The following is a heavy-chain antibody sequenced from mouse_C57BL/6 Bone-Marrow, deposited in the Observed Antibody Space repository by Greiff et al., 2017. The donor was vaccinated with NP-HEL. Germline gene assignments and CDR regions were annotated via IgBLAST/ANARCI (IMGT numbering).Heavy chain of an antibody. D-gene: IGHD1-1*01. J-gene: IGHJ2*01. Sequence: VQLQQPGAELVMPGASVKLSCKASGYTFTSSWMHWVKQRPGQGLEWIGEIDPSDSYTNYNQKFKGQSTLTVDKSSSTAYMQLSSLTAEDSAVYYCARDCGSSLYFDYWGQGTTLTVSS. CDR1: GYTFTSSW. CDR3: ARDCGSSLYFDY. CDR2: IDPSDSYT. V-gene: IGHV1-69*01.